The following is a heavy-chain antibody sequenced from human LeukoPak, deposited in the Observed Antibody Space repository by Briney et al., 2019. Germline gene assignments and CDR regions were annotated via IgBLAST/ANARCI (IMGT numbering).Heavy chain of an antibody. Sequence: PSETLSLTCAVYGXSFSGSNGSWIRRPPGKGLEWIGEIYNSGSTIYNPSLKSRVTISVDTSKNQLSLNLNSVTAADTAVYYCVRAYDYWGQGTLVTVSS. CDR2: IYNSGST. V-gene: IGHV4-34*01. J-gene: IGHJ4*02. CDR1: GXSFSGSN. CDR3: VRAYDY.